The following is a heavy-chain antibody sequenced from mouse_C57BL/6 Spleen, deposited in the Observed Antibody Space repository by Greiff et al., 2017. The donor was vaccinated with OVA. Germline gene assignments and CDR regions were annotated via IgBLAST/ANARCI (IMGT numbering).Heavy chain of an antibody. CDR2: IDPETGGT. CDR1: GYTFTDYE. J-gene: IGHJ2*01. V-gene: IGHV1-15*01. D-gene: IGHD2-4*01. Sequence: QVQLQQSGAELVRPGASVTLSCKASGYTFTDYEMHWVKQTPVHGLEWIGAIDPETGGTAYNQKFKGKAILTADKSSSTAYMELRSLTSEDSAVYYCTRWNSEISFDYWGQGTTLTVSS. CDR3: TRWNSEISFDY.